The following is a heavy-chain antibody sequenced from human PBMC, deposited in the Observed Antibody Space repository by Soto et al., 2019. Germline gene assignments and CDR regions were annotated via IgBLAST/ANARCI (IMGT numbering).Heavy chain of an antibody. D-gene: IGHD5-18*01. V-gene: IGHV4-30-4*01. CDR2: IYYSGST. J-gene: IGHJ4*02. CDR3: ARDLGAGTAMANFDY. Sequence: SETLSLTCTVSGGSISSGDYYWSWIRQPPGKGLEWIGYIYYSGSTYYNPSLKSRVTISVDTSKNQFSLKLSSVTAADTAVYYCARDLGAGTAMANFDYWGQGTLVTVSS. CDR1: GGSISSGDYY.